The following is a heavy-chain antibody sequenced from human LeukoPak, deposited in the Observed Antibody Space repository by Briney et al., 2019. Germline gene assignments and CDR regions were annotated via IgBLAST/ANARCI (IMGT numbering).Heavy chain of an antibody. D-gene: IGHD2-15*01. J-gene: IGHJ3*01. CDR3: ARDLYCSGGSCYAPPV. V-gene: IGHV3-48*03. Sequence: PGGSLRLSCAASGFTFSSYEMNWVRQAPGKGLEWVSYISSSGSTIYYADSVKGRFTISRDNAKNSLYLQMNSLRAEDTAVYYCARDLYCSGGSCYAPPVRGQGTMVTVSS. CDR1: GFTFSSYE. CDR2: ISSSGSTI.